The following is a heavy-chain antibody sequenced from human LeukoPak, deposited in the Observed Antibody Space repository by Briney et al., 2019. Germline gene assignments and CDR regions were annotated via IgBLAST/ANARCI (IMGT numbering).Heavy chain of an antibody. CDR1: GYAFTTYG. J-gene: IGHJ4*02. D-gene: IGHD6-19*01. Sequence: GASVRVSCKASGYAFTTYGISWVRQAPGQGLEWMGWIRTYNGDTKYAQNLQGRVTMTTDTSTNTAYMELRRLSSDDTAMYYCRRAQRGWAYAGYFDYWSQGTLVTVSS. CDR3: RRAQRGWAYAGYFDY. CDR2: IRTYNGDT. V-gene: IGHV1-18*01.